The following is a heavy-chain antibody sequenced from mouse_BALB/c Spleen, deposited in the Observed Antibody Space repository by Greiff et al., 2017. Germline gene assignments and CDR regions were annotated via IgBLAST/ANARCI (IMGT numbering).Heavy chain of an antibody. CDR1: GYTFTSYW. J-gene: IGHJ2*01. V-gene: IGHV1-7*01. Sequence: VQLQESGAELAKPGASVKMSCTASGYTFTSYWMHWVKQRPGQGLEWIGYINPSTGYTEYNQKFKDKATLTADKSSSTAYMQLSSLTSEDSAVYYCARRTTTAYFDYWGQGTTLTVSS. CDR2: INPSTGYT. D-gene: IGHD1-2*01. CDR3: ARRTTTAYFDY.